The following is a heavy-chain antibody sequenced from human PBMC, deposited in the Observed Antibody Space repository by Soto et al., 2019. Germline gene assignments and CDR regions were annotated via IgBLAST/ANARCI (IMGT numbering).Heavy chain of an antibody. CDR3: ARGGSLNWYFDL. Sequence: EVQLVESGGGLVQPGGSLRLSCAASGFTFSSYWMHWVRQAPGKGLVWVSRINSDGSSTSYADSVKGRFTTSRDNAKTTLYLQMNSLRAEDTAVYDCARGGSLNWYFDLWGRGTLVTVSS. D-gene: IGHD1-26*01. V-gene: IGHV3-74*01. CDR1: GFTFSSYW. CDR2: INSDGSST. J-gene: IGHJ2*01.